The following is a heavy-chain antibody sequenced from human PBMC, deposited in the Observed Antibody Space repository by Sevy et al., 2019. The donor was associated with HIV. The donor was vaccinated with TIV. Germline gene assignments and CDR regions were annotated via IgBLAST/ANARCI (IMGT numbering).Heavy chain of an antibody. Sequence: GGFLRLSCAASGFTFTYYSMHWVRQAPGKGLEWVATISYDGSNRHYADSVQGRFTISRDNSKNSLFLQMNSLRAEDTAVYYCALERLYSNVAEYFQNWGQGTLVTVSS. J-gene: IGHJ1*01. D-gene: IGHD1-1*01. CDR1: GFTFTYYS. V-gene: IGHV3-30-3*01. CDR2: ISYDGSNR. CDR3: ALERLYSNVAEYFQN.